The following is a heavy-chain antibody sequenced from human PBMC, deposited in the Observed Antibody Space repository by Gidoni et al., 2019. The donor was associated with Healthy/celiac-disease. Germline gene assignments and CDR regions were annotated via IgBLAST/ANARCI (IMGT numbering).Heavy chain of an antibody. CDR1: GGSISSGGYY. V-gene: IGHV4-31*03. J-gene: IGHJ6*02. D-gene: IGHD2-2*01. CDR3: ARDGVVVPAAHYYGMDV. Sequence: QVQLQESGPGLVKPSQTLSLTCTVSGGSISSGGYYGSWIRQHPRKGLEWIGYIYYSGSTYYNPSLKSRVTISVDTSKNQFSLKLSSVTAADTAVYYCARDGVVVPAAHYYGMDVWGQGTTVTVSS. CDR2: IYYSGST.